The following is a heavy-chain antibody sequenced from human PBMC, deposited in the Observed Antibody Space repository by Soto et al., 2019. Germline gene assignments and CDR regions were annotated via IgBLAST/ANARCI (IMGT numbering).Heavy chain of an antibody. CDR1: DFILSDAW. Sequence: EVQLEESGGGLIKPGESLTLSCAASDFILSDAWMKWVRQAPGKGLEWVGRIKSKAHGGTTDYAAPLKGRFTILRDDSKNTLYLQMNILQTEDTAMYYFASYRDSSGLRRYDYWGQGALVTVSS. CDR2: IKSKAHGGTT. V-gene: IGHV3-15*07. D-gene: IGHD3-22*01. CDR3: ASYRDSSGLRRYDY. J-gene: IGHJ4*02.